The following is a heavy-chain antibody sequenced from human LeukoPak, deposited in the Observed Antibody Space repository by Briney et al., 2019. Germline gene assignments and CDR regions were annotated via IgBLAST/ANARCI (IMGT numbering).Heavy chain of an antibody. Sequence: ASVKVSCKASGGTFSSYAISWVRQAPGQGLEWMGRIIPILGIANYAQKFQGRVTITADKSTSTAYMELSSLRSEDTAVYYCARGQNDVLRFLEWLPGVYYYYGMDVWGQGTTVTVSS. CDR2: IIPILGIA. D-gene: IGHD3-3*01. CDR1: GGTFSSYA. J-gene: IGHJ6*02. V-gene: IGHV1-69*04. CDR3: ARGQNDVLRFLEWLPGVYYYYGMDV.